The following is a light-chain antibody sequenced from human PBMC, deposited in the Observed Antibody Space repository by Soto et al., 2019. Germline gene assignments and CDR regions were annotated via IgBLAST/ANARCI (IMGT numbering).Light chain of an antibody. Sequence: EIVLTQSPGTLSLSPGERATLSCRASQSVSSSYLAWYQQKPGQAPSLLIYAASIRATGIPDRFIGSGSGTDFTLSISRPEPDDSAVYYCHHYGSSPPYTFGQGTKVDI. CDR1: QSVSSSY. V-gene: IGKV3-20*01. CDR3: HHYGSSPPYT. J-gene: IGKJ2*01. CDR2: AAS.